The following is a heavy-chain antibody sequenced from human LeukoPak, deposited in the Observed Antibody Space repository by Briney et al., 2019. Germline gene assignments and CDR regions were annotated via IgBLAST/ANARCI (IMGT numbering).Heavy chain of an antibody. Sequence: SETLSLTCTVSGGSIRSRYYYWSWIRQPPGKGLEWLRYIYYSGSTYYNPSLKSRVTISVDTSKNQFSLKLSSVTTADTAVYYCARDGEDSSGYYIDYWGQGTLVTVSS. CDR1: GGSIRSRYYY. CDR2: IYYSGST. J-gene: IGHJ4*02. V-gene: IGHV4-30-4*01. D-gene: IGHD3-22*01. CDR3: ARDGEDSSGYYIDY.